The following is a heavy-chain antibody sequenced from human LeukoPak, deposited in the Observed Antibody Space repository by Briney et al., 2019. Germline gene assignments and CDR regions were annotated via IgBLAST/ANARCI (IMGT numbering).Heavy chain of an antibody. CDR1: GFTFSSYA. Sequence: GGSLRLSCAASGFTFSSYAMSWVRQAPGKGLEWVSAISGSGGSTYYADSVKGRFTISRDNSKNTLYLQMNSLRAEDTAVYYCARVAIMTTVTLYYFDYWGQGTLVTVSS. J-gene: IGHJ4*02. CDR2: ISGSGGST. D-gene: IGHD4-17*01. CDR3: ARVAIMTTVTLYYFDY. V-gene: IGHV3-23*01.